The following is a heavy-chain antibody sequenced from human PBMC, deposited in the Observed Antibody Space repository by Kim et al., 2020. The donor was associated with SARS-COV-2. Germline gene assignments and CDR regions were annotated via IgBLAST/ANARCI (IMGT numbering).Heavy chain of an antibody. Sequence: SETLSLTCTVSGGSISSGGYYWSWIRQHPGKGLEWIGYIYYSGSTYYNPSLKSRVTISVDTSKNQFSLKLSSVTAADTAVYYCARVSRTTDYDFWSGTRAWHGAFDIWGQGTMVTVSS. D-gene: IGHD3-3*01. CDR3: ARVSRTTDYDFWSGTRAWHGAFDI. CDR2: IYYSGST. V-gene: IGHV4-31*03. J-gene: IGHJ3*02. CDR1: GGSISSGGYY.